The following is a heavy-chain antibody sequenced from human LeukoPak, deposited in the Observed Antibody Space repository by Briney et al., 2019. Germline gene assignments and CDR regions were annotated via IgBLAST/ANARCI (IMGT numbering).Heavy chain of an antibody. J-gene: IGHJ3*02. CDR1: GGTFSGYY. D-gene: IGHD7-27*01. CDR3: ARATPQNWGRSRGAFDI. V-gene: IGHV4-34*01. CDR2: SNDSGST. Sequence: PSETLSLTCAVYGGTFSGYYWSWIRQPPGKRLEWVGESNDSGSTNYNPSLKSRVTISVDTSKNQFSLKLSSVTAADTAVYYCARATPQNWGRSRGAFDIWGQGTMVTVSS.